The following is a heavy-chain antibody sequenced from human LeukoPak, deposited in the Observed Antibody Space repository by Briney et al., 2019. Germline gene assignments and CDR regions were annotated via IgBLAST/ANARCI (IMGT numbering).Heavy chain of an antibody. J-gene: IGHJ4*02. CDR1: GFTFSSYA. CDR3: ARLGGYYYGIDY. Sequence: GGSLRLSCAASGFTFSSYAMSWVRQAPGKGLEWVSAISGSGGSTYYADSVKGRFTISRDNAKNSLYLQMNSLRAEDTAVYYCARLGGYYYGIDYWGQGTLVTVSS. CDR2: ISGSGGST. V-gene: IGHV3-23*01. D-gene: IGHD3-22*01.